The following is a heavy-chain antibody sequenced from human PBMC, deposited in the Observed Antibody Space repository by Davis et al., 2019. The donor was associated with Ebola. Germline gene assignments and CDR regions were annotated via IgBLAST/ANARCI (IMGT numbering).Heavy chain of an antibody. CDR3: ARDSGSNFPWYRYAMDV. Sequence: ASVKVSCKASGFTFKRYAIHWVRQVPGQRLEWMGWINVDNDDTRYPQRLQGRITINKDTSASTAYMEMSNLRSEDTAVYYCARDSGSNFPWYRYAMDVWGQGTTVTVSS. CDR2: INVDNDDT. D-gene: IGHD1-26*01. V-gene: IGHV1-3*01. J-gene: IGHJ6*02. CDR1: GFTFKRYA.